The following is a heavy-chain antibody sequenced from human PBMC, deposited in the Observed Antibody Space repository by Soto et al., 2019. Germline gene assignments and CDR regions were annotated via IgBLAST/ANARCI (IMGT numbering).Heavy chain of an antibody. Sequence: SETLSLTCAVYGGSFSGYYWSWIRQPPGKGLEWIGEINHSGSTNYNPSLKSRVTISVDTSKNQFSLKLSSVTAADTAVYYCVALDGPPSSGSGSYPLNWGQGTLVTVSS. CDR3: VALDGPPSSGSGSYPLN. CDR2: INHSGST. CDR1: GGSFSGYY. J-gene: IGHJ4*02. D-gene: IGHD3-10*01. V-gene: IGHV4-34*01.